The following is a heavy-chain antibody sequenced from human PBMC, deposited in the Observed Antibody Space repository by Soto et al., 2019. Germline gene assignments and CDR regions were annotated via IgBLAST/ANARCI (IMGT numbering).Heavy chain of an antibody. Sequence: PGGSLRLSCAASGFTFSSYAMHWVRQAPGKGLEWVAVISYDGSNKYYADSVKGRFTISRDNSKNTLYLQMNSLRAEDTAVYYCARENIVVVPAARGYFDYWGQGTLVTVSS. CDR2: ISYDGSNK. CDR1: GFTFSSYA. D-gene: IGHD2-2*01. V-gene: IGHV3-30-3*01. CDR3: ARENIVVVPAARGYFDY. J-gene: IGHJ4*02.